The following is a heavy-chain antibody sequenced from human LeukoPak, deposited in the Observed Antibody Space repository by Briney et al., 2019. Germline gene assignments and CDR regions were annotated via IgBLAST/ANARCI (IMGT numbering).Heavy chain of an antibody. D-gene: IGHD3-16*02. CDR1: GFTFSSYA. CDR3: AKSWGKYDYVWGSYRHFDY. Sequence: GGSLRLSCAASGFTFSSYAMSWVRQAPGKGLERVSAISSSSSTIYYADSVKGRFTISRDNSKNTLYLQMNSLRAEDTAVYYCAKSWGKYDYVWGSYRHFDYWGQGTLVTVSS. J-gene: IGHJ4*02. V-gene: IGHV3-23*01. CDR2: ISSSSSTI.